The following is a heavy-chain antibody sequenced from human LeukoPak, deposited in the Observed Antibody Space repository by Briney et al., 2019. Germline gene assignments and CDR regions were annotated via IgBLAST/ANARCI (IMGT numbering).Heavy chain of an antibody. Sequence: PAGGSLRLSRAASGFTFSGFWMSWVRQAPGKGLEWVANIKGDGTEIHYVDSVKGRFTISRDNAKNSLYLQMNSLRAEDSGVYYCARDWSDLYGSGRPIDCWGQGTLVTVSS. J-gene: IGHJ4*02. V-gene: IGHV3-7*01. D-gene: IGHD3-10*01. CDR3: ARDWSDLYGSGRPIDC. CDR1: GFTFSGFW. CDR2: IKGDGTEI.